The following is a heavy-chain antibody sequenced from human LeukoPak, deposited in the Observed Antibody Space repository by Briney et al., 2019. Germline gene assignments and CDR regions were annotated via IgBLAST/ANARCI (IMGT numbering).Heavy chain of an antibody. D-gene: IGHD5-24*01. Sequence: ASVKVSCKASGYTFTSYAMHWVRQAPGQRLEWMGWINAGNGNTKYSQKFQGRVTITRDTSASTAYMELSSLRSEDTAVYYCARESLGDGCNYAPFDYWGQGTLVTVSS. J-gene: IGHJ4*02. V-gene: IGHV1-3*01. CDR2: INAGNGNT. CDR3: ARESLGDGCNYAPFDY. CDR1: GYTFTSYA.